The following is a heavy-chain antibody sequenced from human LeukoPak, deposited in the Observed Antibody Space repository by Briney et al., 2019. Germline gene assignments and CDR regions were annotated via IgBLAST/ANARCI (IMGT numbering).Heavy chain of an antibody. CDR1: GFTFSSYG. Sequence: PGGSLRLSCAASGFTFSSYGMHWVRQAPGKGLEWVAVIWYDGSNKYYADSVKGRFTISRDNSKNTLYLQMNSLRAEDTAVYYCARDGYQYSSSWWERRDWFDPWGQGTLVTVSS. CDR3: ARDGYQYSSSWWERRDWFDP. CDR2: IWYDGSNK. V-gene: IGHV3-33*01. D-gene: IGHD6-13*01. J-gene: IGHJ5*02.